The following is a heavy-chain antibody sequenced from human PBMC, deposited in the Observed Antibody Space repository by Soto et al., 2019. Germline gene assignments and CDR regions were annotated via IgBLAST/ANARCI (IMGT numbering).Heavy chain of an antibody. CDR2: IIPIFGTA. Sequence: ASVKVSCKASGGTFSSYAISWVRQAPGQGLEWMGGIIPIFGTANYAQKFQGRVTITADESTSTAYMELSSLRSEDTAVYYCASGTQGLAPYETWFDPWGQGTLVTVSS. V-gene: IGHV1-69*13. CDR1: GGTFSSYA. J-gene: IGHJ5*02. CDR3: ASGTQGLAPYETWFDP. D-gene: IGHD6-19*01.